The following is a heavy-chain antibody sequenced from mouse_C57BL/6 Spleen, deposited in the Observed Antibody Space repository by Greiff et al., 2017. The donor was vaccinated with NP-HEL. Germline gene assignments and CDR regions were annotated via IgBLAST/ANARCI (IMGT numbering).Heavy chain of an antibody. V-gene: IGHV1-7*01. J-gene: IGHJ3*01. Sequence: QVQLQQSGAELAKPGASVKLSCKASGYTFTSYWMHWVKQRPGQGLEWIGYINPSSSYTKYNQKFKDKATLTADKSSSTAYMQLSSLTYEDSAVYYCARSANWDPAWFAYWGQGTLVTVSA. D-gene: IGHD4-1*01. CDR2: INPSSSYT. CDR3: ARSANWDPAWFAY. CDR1: GYTFTSYW.